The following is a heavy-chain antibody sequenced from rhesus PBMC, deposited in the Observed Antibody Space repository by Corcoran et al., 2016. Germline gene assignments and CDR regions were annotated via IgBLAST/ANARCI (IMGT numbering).Heavy chain of an antibody. CDR1: GGSFSGDY. CDR2: ISGSSGPT. Sequence: QLQLQESGPGLVKPSETLSLTCAVSGGSFSGDYWGWIRQPPGKGLEWIGYISGSSGPTDYNPSLQSRVTISKDTSKNQFSLKLSSVTAADTALYYCARGINRFDVWGPGVLVTVSS. V-gene: IGHV4-165*01. CDR3: ARGINRFDV. J-gene: IGHJ5-1*01.